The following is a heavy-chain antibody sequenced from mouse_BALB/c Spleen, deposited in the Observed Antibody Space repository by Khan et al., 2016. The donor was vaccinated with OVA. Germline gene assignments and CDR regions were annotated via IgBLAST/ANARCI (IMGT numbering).Heavy chain of an antibody. CDR2: ISSGSNTT. D-gene: IGHD1-2*01. Sequence: EVELVESGGGLVQPGGSRKLSCAASGCTFSSFGMHWVRQAPEKGLEWVAYISSGSNTTYYAATLKGRFTISRDNPKNTLFLQMTSLRSEDTALYYCARDSYGYMGYFDYWGQGTTLTVSS. V-gene: IGHV5-17*02. CDR1: GCTFSSFG. CDR3: ARDSYGYMGYFDY. J-gene: IGHJ2*01.